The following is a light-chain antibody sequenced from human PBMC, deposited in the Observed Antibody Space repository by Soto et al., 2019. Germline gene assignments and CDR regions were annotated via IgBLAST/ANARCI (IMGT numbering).Light chain of an antibody. Sequence: DIQMTQSPSSLSASVGDRVTITCRASQSISTYLNWYQHKPGKAPKVLIYAVSSLQSGVPSRFSGSGSGTDFTLTITSLQPEDSATYYCQHSYGTPRTFGQGTKVDI. CDR3: QHSYGTPRT. CDR2: AVS. J-gene: IGKJ1*01. CDR1: QSISTY. V-gene: IGKV1-39*01.